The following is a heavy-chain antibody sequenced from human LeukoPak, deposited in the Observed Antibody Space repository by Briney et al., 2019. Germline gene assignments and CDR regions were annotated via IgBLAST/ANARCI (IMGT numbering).Heavy chain of an antibody. CDR1: GFTFSDNY. CDR2: ISSSSSYT. Sequence: GGSLRLSCAASGFTFSDNYISWIRQAPGKWLGWVSYISSSSSYTTYADSVKGRFTISRANAKNSLYLQMNSLRAEDTAVYYCARWGGGVAPAGYWGQGTLVTVSS. D-gene: IGHD3-16*01. V-gene: IGHV3-11*06. J-gene: IGHJ4*02. CDR3: ARWGGGVAPAGY.